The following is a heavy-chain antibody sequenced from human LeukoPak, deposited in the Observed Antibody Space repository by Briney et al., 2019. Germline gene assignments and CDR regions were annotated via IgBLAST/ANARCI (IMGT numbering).Heavy chain of an antibody. CDR2: ISGSGANT. Sequence: GGSLRLSCAASGFTFSSYSMNWVRQAPGKGLEWVSEISGSGANTYYADSVKGRFTISRDNSKNTLYLQMNSMRAEDTAVYYCAKGFDCSSSTCLDYWGQGTLVTVAS. V-gene: IGHV3-23*01. CDR1: GFTFSSYS. CDR3: AKGFDCSSSTCLDY. J-gene: IGHJ4*02. D-gene: IGHD2-2*01.